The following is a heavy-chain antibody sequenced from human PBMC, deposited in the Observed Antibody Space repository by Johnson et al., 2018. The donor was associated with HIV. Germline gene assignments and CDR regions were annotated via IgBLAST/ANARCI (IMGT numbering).Heavy chain of an antibody. D-gene: IGHD2-21*01. CDR1: GFSFSDYW. V-gene: IGHV3-7*01. Sequence: MLLVESGGGLVQPGGSLRLSCSTSGFSFSDYWMSWVRQAPGKGLEWVANIKQDGSEKYYVDSVKGRFTISRDNAKNSLYLQMNSLRAEDTAVYNCARARVIAGAFDIWGQGTMVTVSS. CDR2: IKQDGSEK. CDR3: ARARVIAGAFDI. J-gene: IGHJ3*02.